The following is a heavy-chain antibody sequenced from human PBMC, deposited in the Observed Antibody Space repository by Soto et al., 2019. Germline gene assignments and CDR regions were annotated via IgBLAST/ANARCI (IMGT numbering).Heavy chain of an antibody. CDR3: ARPRGPGAIYNWFDP. J-gene: IGHJ5*02. Sequence: QVQLQQWGAGLLKPSETLSLTCAVYGGSFSDYYWTWIRQPPGKGLEWIGEINHRGSTNYNPSLKSRVTILIDTPQNQFSLKLSSVTAADTAVYFCARPRGPGAIYNWFDPWGQGTLVTVSS. CDR2: INHRGST. V-gene: IGHV4-34*01. CDR1: GGSFSDYY. D-gene: IGHD2-21*01.